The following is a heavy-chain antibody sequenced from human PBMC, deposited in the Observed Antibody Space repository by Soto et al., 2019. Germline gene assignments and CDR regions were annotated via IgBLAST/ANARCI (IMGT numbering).Heavy chain of an antibody. Sequence: QVQLQESGPGLVKPSETLSLTCTVSGGSISSYYWSWIRQPPGKGLEWIGYIYYSGSTNYNPSLKSRVTISVDTSKNQIYLKLSSVTAADTAVYYCASQARGSTRGWFDPWGQGNLVTVSS. CDR2: IYYSGST. V-gene: IGHV4-59*01. D-gene: IGHD2-2*01. CDR3: ASQARGSTRGWFDP. CDR1: GGSISSYY. J-gene: IGHJ5*02.